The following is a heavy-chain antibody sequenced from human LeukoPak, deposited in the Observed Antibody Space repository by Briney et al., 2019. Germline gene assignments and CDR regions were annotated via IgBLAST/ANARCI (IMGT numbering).Heavy chain of an antibody. CDR1: GDSVSSNSAA. CDR3: AREDMSWKYRVYYYYMDV. Sequence: PSQTLSLTCAISGDSVSSNSAAWNWIRQSPSRGLEWLGRTYYRSKWYNDYAVSVKSRITINPDTSKNQFSLQLNSVTPEDTAVYYCAREDMSWKYRVYYYYMDVWGKGTTVTVSS. CDR2: TYYRSKWYN. J-gene: IGHJ6*03. V-gene: IGHV6-1*01. D-gene: IGHD1-7*01.